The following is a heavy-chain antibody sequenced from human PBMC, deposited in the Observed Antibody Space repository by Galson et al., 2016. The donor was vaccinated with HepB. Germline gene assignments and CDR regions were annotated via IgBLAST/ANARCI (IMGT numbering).Heavy chain of an antibody. CDR3: ARDRTGDVYFDL. Sequence: SLRLSCAASGFTFSTYSMNWVRQAPGKGLEWVSYISRSGTIIYYAYSVKGRFTISRDNAKNSLYLQMNSLRDEDTAVYYCARDRTGDVYFDLWGRGTLVTVSS. J-gene: IGHJ2*01. CDR2: ISRSGTII. V-gene: IGHV3-48*02. CDR1: GFTFSTYS.